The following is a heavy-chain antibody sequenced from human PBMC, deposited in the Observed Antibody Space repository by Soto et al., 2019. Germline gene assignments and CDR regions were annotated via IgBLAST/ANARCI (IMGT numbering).Heavy chain of an antibody. V-gene: IGHV4-30-4*01. CDR3: ARDSITMIRGVITTAYYYGMDV. CDR1: GGSISSGDYY. J-gene: IGHJ6*02. Sequence: SETLSLTCTVSGGSISSGDYYWSWIRQPPGKGLEWIGYIYYSGSTYYNPSLKSRVTISVDTSKNQFSLKLSSVTAADTAVYYCARDSITMIRGVITTAYYYGMDVWGQGTTVTVSS. CDR2: IYYSGST. D-gene: IGHD3-10*01.